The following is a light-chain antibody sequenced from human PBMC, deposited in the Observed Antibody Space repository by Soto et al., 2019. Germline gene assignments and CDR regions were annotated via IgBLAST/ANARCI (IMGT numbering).Light chain of an antibody. CDR1: SSDIGNYNY. CDR3: TSYAGSNYV. V-gene: IGLV2-8*01. Sequence: QSVLTQPPSASGSPGQTVTISCTGTSSDIGNYNYVSWYQQEPGKPPKLIIFGVSERPSGVPDRFSGSKSGNTASLTVSGLQAEDEADYYCTSYAGSNYVFGTGTKVTVL. CDR2: GVS. J-gene: IGLJ1*01.